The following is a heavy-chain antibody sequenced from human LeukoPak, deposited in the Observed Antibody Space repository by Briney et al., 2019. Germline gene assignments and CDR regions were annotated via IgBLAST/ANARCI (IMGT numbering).Heavy chain of an antibody. CDR1: GFTISSNY. CDR3: ARNTIFHP. CDR2: ISSSDSTT. J-gene: IGHJ5*02. V-gene: IGHV3-48*02. Sequence: GGSLRLSCVASGFTISSNYMSWVRQAPGKGLEWISYISSSDSTTYYTDSVRGRFTISRDNAKSSLYLLMNSLRDEDTGIYYCARNTIFHPWGQGTLVTVSS. D-gene: IGHD3-9*01.